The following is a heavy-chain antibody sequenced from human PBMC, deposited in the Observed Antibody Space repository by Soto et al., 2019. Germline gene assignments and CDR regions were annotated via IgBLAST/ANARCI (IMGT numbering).Heavy chain of an antibody. J-gene: IGHJ6*02. CDR2: IKKKTDGGTT. CDR3: TKVGRYYGVDV. Sequence: PAESLRLSCAASGFTLSSAWMSWVRQAPGKGLEWVGRIKKKTDGGTTDFAEPVRYRFAMSRDDSRNTVYLQMNSLNTEDTAVYYCTKVGRYYGVDVWGQGTTVTVSS. CDR1: GFTLSSAW. V-gene: IGHV3-15*01. D-gene: IGHD3-9*01.